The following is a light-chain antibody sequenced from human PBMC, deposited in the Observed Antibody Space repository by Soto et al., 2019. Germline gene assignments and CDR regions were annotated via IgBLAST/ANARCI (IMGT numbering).Light chain of an antibody. CDR2: GTS. V-gene: IGLV1-40*01. Sequence: QSVLTQPPSVSGAPGQRVTISCTGGASNIGANYDVHWYQQLPGTAPKLLIYGTSNRPSGVPDRFSGSRSGTSASLAITGLQAEDEADYYCQSYDRSLSGAVFGAGTKLTVL. CDR3: QSYDRSLSGAV. CDR1: ASNIGANYD. J-gene: IGLJ1*01.